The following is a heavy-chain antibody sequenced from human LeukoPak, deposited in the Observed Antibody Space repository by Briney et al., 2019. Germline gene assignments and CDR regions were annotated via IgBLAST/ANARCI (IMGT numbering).Heavy chain of an antibody. CDR1: GFTFSSYW. Sequence: GGSLRLSCAASGFTFSSYWMSWVRQAPGKGLEWVANIKQDGSEKYYVDSVKGRFTISRDNAKNSLYLQMNSLRAEDTAVYYCARGDVDTAMGAFDIWGQGTMVTVSS. CDR2: IKQDGSEK. D-gene: IGHD5-18*01. CDR3: ARGDVDTAMGAFDI. V-gene: IGHV3-7*01. J-gene: IGHJ3*02.